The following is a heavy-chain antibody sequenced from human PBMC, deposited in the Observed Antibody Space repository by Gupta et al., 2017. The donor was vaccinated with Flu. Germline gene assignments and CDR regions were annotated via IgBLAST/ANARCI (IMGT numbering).Heavy chain of an antibody. CDR2: LSDSGDNR. CDR3: AKEPYSSTGYHFDS. D-gene: IGHD6-13*01. V-gene: IGHV3-23*01. CDR1: A. Sequence: AMTVLRQARGEGLTWVSGLSDSGDNRDDEDCVKGRFRISRDNSKNTLYLQMNSLTTDDTATYYGAKEPYSSTGYHFDSWSQGTLGTVAS. J-gene: IGHJ4*02.